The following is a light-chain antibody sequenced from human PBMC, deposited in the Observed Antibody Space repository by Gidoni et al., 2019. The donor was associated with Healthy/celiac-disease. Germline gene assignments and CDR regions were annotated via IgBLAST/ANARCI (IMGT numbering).Light chain of an antibody. V-gene: IGKV3-11*01. J-gene: IGKJ2*01. Sequence: DIVFTQSPATLSLSLGERATLSCSASQSVSSYLAWYQQKPGQAPRLLIYDASNRATGIPARFSGSGSGTDFTLTISSLEPEDFAVYYCQQRSNWPPYTFGQGTKLEIK. CDR1: QSVSSY. CDR2: DAS. CDR3: QQRSNWPPYT.